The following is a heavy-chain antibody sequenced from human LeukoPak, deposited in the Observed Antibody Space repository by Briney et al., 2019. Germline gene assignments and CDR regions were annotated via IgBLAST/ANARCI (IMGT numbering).Heavy chain of an antibody. Sequence: PGGSLRLSCAASGFTFSAYGMTWVRQAPGKGLECVSTVSNNGDSTYYADSVKGRFTIPRDNSKNTLYLQMNSLRAEDTAVYYCAGRGIAHSWGQGTLVTVSS. CDR3: AGRGIAHS. CDR2: VSNNGDST. D-gene: IGHD6-13*01. V-gene: IGHV3-23*01. CDR1: GFTFSAYG. J-gene: IGHJ5*02.